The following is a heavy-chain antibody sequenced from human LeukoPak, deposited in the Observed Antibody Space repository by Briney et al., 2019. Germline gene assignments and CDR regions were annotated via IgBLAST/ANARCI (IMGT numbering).Heavy chain of an antibody. D-gene: IGHD6-19*01. J-gene: IGHJ4*02. CDR2: IKQDGSEK. Sequence: GGSLRLSCAASGFTFSTYYMSWVRQAPGTGLEWVANIKQDGSEKYYVDSVKGRFTISRDNAKNSVYLQMNSLRAEDTAVYYCARGSGWTDYWGQGTLVTVSS. CDR3: ARGSGWTDY. V-gene: IGHV3-7*01. CDR1: GFTFSTYY.